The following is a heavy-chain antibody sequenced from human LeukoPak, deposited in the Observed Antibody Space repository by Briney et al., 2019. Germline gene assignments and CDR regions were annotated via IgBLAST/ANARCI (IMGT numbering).Heavy chain of an antibody. CDR1: GGSISSSNW. V-gene: IGHV4-4*02. CDR2: IYHSGST. CDR3: ATTVDTAMATGGIDY. Sequence: PSGTLSLTCAVSGGSISSSNWWSWVRQPPGKGLEWIGEIYHSGSTNYSPSLKSRVTISVDKSKNQFSLKLSSVTAADTAVYYCATTVDTAMATGGIDYWGQGTLVTVSS. J-gene: IGHJ4*02. D-gene: IGHD5-18*01.